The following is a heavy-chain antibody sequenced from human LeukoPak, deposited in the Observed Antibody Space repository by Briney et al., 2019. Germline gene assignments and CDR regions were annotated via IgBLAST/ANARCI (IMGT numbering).Heavy chain of an antibody. V-gene: IGHV4-4*09. CDR3: AGQYHSSGYYLN. D-gene: IGHD3-22*01. Sequence: SETLSLTCTVSGGSISSYYWSWIRQPPGKGLEWIGYIYTSGSTNYNPSLKSRVTISVDTSKNQFSLKLSSVTAADTAVYYCAGQYHSSGYYLNWGQGTLVTVSS. CDR2: IYTSGST. J-gene: IGHJ4*02. CDR1: GGSISSYY.